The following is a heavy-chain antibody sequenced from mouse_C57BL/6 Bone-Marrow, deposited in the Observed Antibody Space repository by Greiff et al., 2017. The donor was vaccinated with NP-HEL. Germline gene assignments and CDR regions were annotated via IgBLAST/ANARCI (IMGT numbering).Heavy chain of an antibody. Sequence: VQLQQPGAELVKPGASVKLSCKASGYTFTSYWMHWVKQRPGRGLEWIGRIDPNSGGTKYNEKFKSKATLTVDKPSSTANMQLCSLTSEDSAVYYCARSCGYGSIFWYFDVWGTGTTVTGSS. D-gene: IGHD1-1*01. V-gene: IGHV1-72*01. CDR3: ARSCGYGSIFWYFDV. CDR1: GYTFTSYW. J-gene: IGHJ1*03. CDR2: IDPNSGGT.